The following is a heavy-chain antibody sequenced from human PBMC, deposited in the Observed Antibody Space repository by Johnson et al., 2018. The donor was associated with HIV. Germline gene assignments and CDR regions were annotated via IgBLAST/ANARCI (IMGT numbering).Heavy chain of an antibody. CDR1: GFTFDDYG. Sequence: EVQLVESGGGLVQPGGSLRLSCAASGFTFDDYGMSWVRQAPGKGLEWVSGINWNGGSTGYADSVKGRFTISRDNAKNSLYLQMNSLRTDDTAVYYCATDNGQYGFDIWGQGTMVTVSS. CDR3: ATDNGQYGFDI. D-gene: IGHD2-8*01. J-gene: IGHJ3*02. CDR2: INWNGGST. V-gene: IGHV3-20*04.